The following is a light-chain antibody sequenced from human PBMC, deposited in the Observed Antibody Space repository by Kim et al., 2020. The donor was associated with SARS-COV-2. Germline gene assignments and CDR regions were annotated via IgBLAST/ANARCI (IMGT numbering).Light chain of an antibody. CDR1: QPVTSNY. Sequence: SPGERATPSCRASQPVTSNYLAWYQQKPGQAPRLLIYGASSRATGIPDRFSGSGSGTDFTLTISRLEPEDFAVYYCQQYGSSPATFGQGTKVDIK. CDR3: QQYGSSPAT. CDR2: GAS. V-gene: IGKV3-20*01. J-gene: IGKJ1*01.